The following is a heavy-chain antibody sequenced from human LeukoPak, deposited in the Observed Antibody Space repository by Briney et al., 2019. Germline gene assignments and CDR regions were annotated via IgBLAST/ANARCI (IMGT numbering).Heavy chain of an antibody. D-gene: IGHD5-18*01. V-gene: IGHV3-30*02. CDR1: GFIFSSYG. J-gene: IGHJ4*02. CDR3: AQGHSHTAMYF. CDR2: IRFDGSNT. Sequence: GGSLRLSCAASGFIFSSYGMHWVRQAPGKGLEWVTFIRFDGSNTYYSDSVKGRFTISRDNSKNTLYLQMNSLRVGDTAVYYCAQGHSHTAMYFWGQGTLVTVSS.